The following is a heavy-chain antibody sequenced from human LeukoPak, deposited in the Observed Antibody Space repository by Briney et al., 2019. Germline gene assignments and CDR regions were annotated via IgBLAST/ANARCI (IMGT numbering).Heavy chain of an antibody. J-gene: IGHJ4*02. Sequence: GASEKVSCKASGYTFTSYGISWVRQAPGQGLEWMGWMNPNSGNTDYAQKFQGRVTMTRNTSISTAYMELSSLRSEDTAVYYCAGETTVTDFDYWGQGTLVTVSS. D-gene: IGHD4-17*01. CDR1: GYTFTSYG. CDR2: MNPNSGNT. V-gene: IGHV1-8*02. CDR3: AGETTVTDFDY.